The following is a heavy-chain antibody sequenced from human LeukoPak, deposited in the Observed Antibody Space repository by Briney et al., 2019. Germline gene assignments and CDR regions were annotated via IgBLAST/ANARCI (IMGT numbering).Heavy chain of an antibody. D-gene: IGHD1-1*01. CDR1: GGSFTSGNYY. CDR2: IYYSGRT. Sequence: SETLSLNCSVSGGSFTSGNYYWSWIRQPAGSGLEWIGHIYYSGRTSYNPSLESRVTLSVDTSKNQFSLKLSSVTAADTAVYYCTRWRTDNWFDPWGQGTLVTVSS. V-gene: IGHV4-61*10. J-gene: IGHJ5*02. CDR3: TRWRTDNWFDP.